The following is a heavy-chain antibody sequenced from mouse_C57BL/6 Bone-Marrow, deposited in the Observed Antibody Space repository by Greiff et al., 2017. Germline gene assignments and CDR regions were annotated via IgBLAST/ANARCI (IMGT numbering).Heavy chain of an antibody. CDR2: INYDGSST. D-gene: IGHD1-1*01. CDR3: ARGGTTVVAYFDV. V-gene: IGHV5-16*01. Sequence: EVMLVESEGGLVQPGSSMKLSCTASGFTFSDYYMAWVRQVPEKGLEWVANINYDGSSTYYLDSLKSRFIISRDNAKNILYLQMSSLKSEDTATYYCARGGTTVVAYFDVWGTGTTVTVSS. J-gene: IGHJ1*03. CDR1: GFTFSDYY.